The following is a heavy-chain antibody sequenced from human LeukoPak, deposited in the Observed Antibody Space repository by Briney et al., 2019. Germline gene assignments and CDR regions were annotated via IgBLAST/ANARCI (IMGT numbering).Heavy chain of an antibody. CDR2: TFYRSKWSN. CDR3: ARGNGNTHGTYYFDY. CDR1: GDSVFSNSAA. D-gene: IGHD5-18*01. V-gene: IGHV6-1*01. Sequence: SQTLSLTCAISGDSVFSNSAAWNWIRQSPSRGLEWQGRTFYRSKWSNEYAVSVKSRIAINPDTSKNQFSLQLNSVTPEDTAVYYCARGNGNTHGTYYFDYWGQGTLVTVSS. J-gene: IGHJ4*02.